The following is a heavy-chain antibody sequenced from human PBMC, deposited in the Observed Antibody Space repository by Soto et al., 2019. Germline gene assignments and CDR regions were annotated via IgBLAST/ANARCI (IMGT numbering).Heavy chain of an antibody. V-gene: IGHV3-21*01. CDR1: GFTFNTYD. Sequence: EVQLVESGGGLVKPGGSLRLSCAASGFTFNTYDMNWVRQAPGKGLEWVSSITTSSAYIYYADSLKGRITISRDNAKNSLFLQMHSLRAEDTAVYYCVRSGTARLLRPSWFDTWGQGTLVSVSS. CDR3: VRSGTARLLRPSWFDT. J-gene: IGHJ5*02. CDR2: ITTSSAYI. D-gene: IGHD2-21*01.